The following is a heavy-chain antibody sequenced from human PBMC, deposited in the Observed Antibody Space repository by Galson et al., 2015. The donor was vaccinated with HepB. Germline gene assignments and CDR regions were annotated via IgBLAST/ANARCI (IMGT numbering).Heavy chain of an antibody. D-gene: IGHD3-22*01. CDR1: GFTFSNYG. V-gene: IGHV3-33*01. CDR3: ARGGYYYDSSGYSIRSIDF. J-gene: IGHJ4*02. CDR2: IWYDGSNK. Sequence: SLRLSCAASGFTFSNYGMHWVRQAPGKGLEWVAVIWYDGSNKYYADSVKGRFTNSRDNSKNTLSLQMNSLRAEDTAVYYCARGGYYYDSSGYSIRSIDFWGQGTLVTVSS.